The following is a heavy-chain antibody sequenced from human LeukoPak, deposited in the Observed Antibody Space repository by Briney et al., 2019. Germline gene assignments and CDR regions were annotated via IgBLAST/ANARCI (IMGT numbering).Heavy chain of an antibody. CDR1: GGTFSGYA. CDR2: IIPIFGTT. J-gene: IGHJ6*03. V-gene: IGHV1-69*06. D-gene: IGHD6-13*01. Sequence: SVKVSCKASGGTFSGYAISWVRQAPGQGLEWMGGIIPIFGTTNYAQKFQDRVTITADKSTSTAYMELSSLRSEDTAVYYCARVVGLTGYSSSWYSGYYYYMDVWGKGTTVTVSS. CDR3: ARVVGLTGYSSSWYSGYYYYMDV.